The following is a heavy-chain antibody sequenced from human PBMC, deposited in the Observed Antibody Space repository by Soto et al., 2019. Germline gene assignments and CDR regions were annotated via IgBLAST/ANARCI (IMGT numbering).Heavy chain of an antibody. J-gene: IGHJ6*03. Sequence: SETLSLTCTVSGGSISSGGYYWSWIRQHPGKGLEWIGYIYYSGSTYYNPPLKSRVTISVDTSKNQFSLKLSSVTAADTAVYYCARDNTVSTNYYYYMDVWGKGTTVTVSS. D-gene: IGHD4-17*01. CDR3: ARDNTVSTNYYYYMDV. V-gene: IGHV4-31*03. CDR1: GGSISSGGYY. CDR2: IYYSGST.